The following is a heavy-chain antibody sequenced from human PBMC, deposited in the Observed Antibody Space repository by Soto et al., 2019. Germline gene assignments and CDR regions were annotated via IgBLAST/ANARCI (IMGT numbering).Heavy chain of an antibody. CDR2: IIPIFGTA. Sequence: QVQLVQSGAEVKKPGSSVKVSCKASGGTFSSYAMSWVRQAPGQGLEWMGGIIPIFGTANYAQKFQGRVTITADKSTSTAYMELSSLRSEDTAVYYCARGRLELRGYGYYYYGMDVWGQGTTVTVSS. CDR1: GGTFSSYA. D-gene: IGHD1-7*01. CDR3: ARGRLELRGYGYYYYGMDV. J-gene: IGHJ6*02. V-gene: IGHV1-69*06.